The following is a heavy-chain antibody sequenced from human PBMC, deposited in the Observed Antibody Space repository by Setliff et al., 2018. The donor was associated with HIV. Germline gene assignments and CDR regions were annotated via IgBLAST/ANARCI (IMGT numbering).Heavy chain of an antibody. D-gene: IGHD1-1*01. CDR3: ARQLCHSLDY. Sequence: GGSLRLSCVASGFTFSNYHMNWVRQAPGKGLEWVSYIRSDSTIIYYADSVKGRFTVSRDNVKNSLYLQMNRLRAEDTAVYYCARQLCHSLDYWGQGTLVTVSS. CDR1: GFTFSNYH. J-gene: IGHJ4*02. CDR2: IRSDSTII. V-gene: IGHV3-48*01.